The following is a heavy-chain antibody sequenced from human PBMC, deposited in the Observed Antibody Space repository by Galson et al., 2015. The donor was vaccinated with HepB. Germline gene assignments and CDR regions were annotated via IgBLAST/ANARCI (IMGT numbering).Heavy chain of an antibody. D-gene: IGHD3-16*01. J-gene: IGHJ2*01. V-gene: IGHV4-34*01. CDR3: ARGRPTWAYWYSDL. Sequence: ETLSLTCAVFGGSFSGYYWIWIRQSPGKGLEWIGEVNHGGSTSYKPSLKSRVTISVDTSKNQFSLKVSSVTAADTAVYYCARGRPTWAYWYSDLWGRGTLVTVSS. CDR1: GGSFSGYY. CDR2: VNHGGST.